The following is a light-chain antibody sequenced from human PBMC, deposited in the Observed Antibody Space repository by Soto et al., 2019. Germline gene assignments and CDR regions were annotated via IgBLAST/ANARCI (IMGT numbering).Light chain of an antibody. V-gene: IGLV1-51*01. CDR2: DNN. CDR3: GTWDSSLSAVV. J-gene: IGLJ2*01. CDR1: SSNIGNNY. Sequence: QSALMQPPSVAAAPGQKVTISCSGSSSNIGNNYVSWYQQLPGTAPKLLIYDNNKRPSGIPDRFSGSKSGTSATLGITGLQTGDEDDYYCGTWDSSLSAVVFGGGT.